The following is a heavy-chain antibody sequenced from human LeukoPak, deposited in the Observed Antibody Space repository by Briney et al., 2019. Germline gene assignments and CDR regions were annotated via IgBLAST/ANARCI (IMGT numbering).Heavy chain of an antibody. CDR2: INPSRGST. V-gene: IGHV1-46*01. CDR1: GYSFPSHY. D-gene: IGHD6-19*01. Sequence: ASVKVSCKASGYSFPSHYIHWVRQAPGQGLGWMGIINPSRGSTSYAQKFQGRVTVTRDTSTSTVYMDLSSLGSEDTAVYYCARGYSSGFGNWGQGTLITVSS. J-gene: IGHJ4*02. CDR3: ARGYSSGFGN.